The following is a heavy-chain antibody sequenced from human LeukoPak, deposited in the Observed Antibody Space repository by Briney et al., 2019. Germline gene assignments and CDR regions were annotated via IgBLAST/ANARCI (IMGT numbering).Heavy chain of an antibody. CDR2: ISGSGGST. V-gene: IGHV3-23*01. J-gene: IGHJ4*02. D-gene: IGHD3-3*01. Sequence: PGGSLRLSCAASGFTFSSYGMSWVRQAPGKGLEWVSAISGSGGSTYYADSVKGRFTISRDNSKNTLYLQMNSLRAEDTAVYYCARDTPYYDFWSGYYSSGDFDYWGQGTLVTVSS. CDR1: GFTFSSYG. CDR3: ARDTPYYDFWSGYYSSGDFDY.